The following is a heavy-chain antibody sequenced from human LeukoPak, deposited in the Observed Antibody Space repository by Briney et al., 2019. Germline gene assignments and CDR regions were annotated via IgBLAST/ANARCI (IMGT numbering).Heavy chain of an antibody. J-gene: IGHJ4*02. CDR3: ARGLDSSGWSYFEY. Sequence: ASVKVSCKASGYTFISYYIHWMRQAPGQGPEWMGVINPSDGRTRYAQKLQGRVTMTRDTSTSTLYMDLSSLRSEDTAVYYCARGLDSSGWSYFEYWGQGTLVTVSS. CDR2: INPSDGRT. V-gene: IGHV1-46*04. CDR1: GYTFISYY. D-gene: IGHD6-19*01.